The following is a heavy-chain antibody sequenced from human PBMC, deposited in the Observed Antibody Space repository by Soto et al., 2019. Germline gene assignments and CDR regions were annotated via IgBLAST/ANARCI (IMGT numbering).Heavy chain of an antibody. D-gene: IGHD4-17*01. J-gene: IGHJ5*02. CDR2: ISGSGGST. CDR1: GFTFSSYA. CDR3: AKDPPLYGDYGWFDP. V-gene: IGHV3-23*01. Sequence: GGSLRLSCAASGFTFSSYAMSWVRQAPGKGLEWVSAISGSGGSTYYADSVKGRFTISRDNSKNTLYLQMNSLRAEDTAEYYCAKDPPLYGDYGWFDPWGQGTLVTVSS.